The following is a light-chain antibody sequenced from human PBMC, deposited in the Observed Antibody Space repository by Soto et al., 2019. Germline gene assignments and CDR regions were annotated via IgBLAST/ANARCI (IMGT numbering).Light chain of an antibody. CDR2: INN. Sequence: QSVLTQPPSVSGAPGQRVTITCTGSSSNIGAGYDVHWYQQLPGTAPKLLIYINNNRRSRVPDRFSGSKSGTSASLAITGLQAEDEADYYCQTYDSSLTSLHYVFGTRTKVTVL. CDR1: SSNIGAGYD. V-gene: IGLV1-40*01. CDR3: QTYDSSLTSLHYV. J-gene: IGLJ1*01.